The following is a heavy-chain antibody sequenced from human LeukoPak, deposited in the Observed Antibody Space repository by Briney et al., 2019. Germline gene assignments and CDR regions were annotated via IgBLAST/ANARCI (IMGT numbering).Heavy chain of an antibody. CDR3: ARTYSYDSRDLDY. J-gene: IGHJ4*02. V-gene: IGHV1-2*02. CDR1: GYTFTNYY. D-gene: IGHD3-22*01. CDR2: IVPDTGGV. Sequence: ASVKVSCKTSGYTFTNYYVHWVRQAPGQGLEWMGYIVPDTGGVDYDQRFQGGVTMTRDTSISTAYMELSRLRSDDTAVYYCARTYSYDSRDLDYWGQGTLVTVSS.